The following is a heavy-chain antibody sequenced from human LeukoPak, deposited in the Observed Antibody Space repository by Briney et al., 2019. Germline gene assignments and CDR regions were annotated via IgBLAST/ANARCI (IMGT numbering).Heavy chain of an antibody. J-gene: IGHJ4*02. CDR1: GFTFGSYA. D-gene: IGHD3-10*01. V-gene: IGHV3-23*01. CDR3: AKGSMGRPQGRFDY. CDR2: VSPTGAST. Sequence: PGGSLRLSCAASGFTFGSYAMSWVRQAPGKGLEWVSTVSPTGASTYYADSVKGRFTISRDNSKSTLYLQMDSLRAEDTAVYYCAKGSMGRPQGRFDYWGQGTLVTVSS.